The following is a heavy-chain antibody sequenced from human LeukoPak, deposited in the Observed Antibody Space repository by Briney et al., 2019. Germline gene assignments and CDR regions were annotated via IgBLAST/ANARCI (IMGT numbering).Heavy chain of an antibody. CDR2: INPSGGST. CDR1: GYTFTSYY. D-gene: IGHD3-10*01. J-gene: IGHJ4*02. V-gene: IGHV1-46*01. Sequence: ASVKVSCKASGYTFTSYYMHWVRQAPGQGLEWMGIINPSGGSTSYAQKFQGRVTMTRDTSTSTVYMELSSLRSEDTAVYYCARADPPAYGSGPDLDYWGQGTLVTVSS. CDR3: ARADPPAYGSGPDLDY.